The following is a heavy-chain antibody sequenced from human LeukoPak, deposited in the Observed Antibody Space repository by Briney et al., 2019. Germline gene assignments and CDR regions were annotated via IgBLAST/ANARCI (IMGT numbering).Heavy chain of an antibody. V-gene: IGHV4-59*11. CDR3: ARARKAQNAGYYYYYYYMDV. CDR2: IYYIGST. D-gene: IGHD1-14*01. J-gene: IGHJ6*03. Sequence: SETLSLTCTVSGGSISSHYWSWIRQPPGKGLEWIGYIYYIGSTNYNPSLKSRVTISVGTSKNQFSLKLSSVTAADTAVYYCARARKAQNAGYYYYYYYMDVWGKGTTVTVSS. CDR1: GGSISSHY.